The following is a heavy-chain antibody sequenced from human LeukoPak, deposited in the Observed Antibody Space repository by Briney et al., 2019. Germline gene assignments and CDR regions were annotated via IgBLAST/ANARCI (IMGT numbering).Heavy chain of an antibody. V-gene: IGHV3-74*01. CDR1: GFTFSSYW. D-gene: IGHD4-17*01. J-gene: IGHJ6*03. CDR3: ARQPGYGDSRGYYYYYMDV. CDR2: INSDGSST. Sequence: GGSLRLSCAASGFTFSSYWMHWVRQAPGKGLVWVSRINSDGSSTSYADSVKGRFTISRDNAKNSLYLQMNSLRAEDTAVYYCARQPGYGDSRGYYYYYMDVWGKGTTVTISS.